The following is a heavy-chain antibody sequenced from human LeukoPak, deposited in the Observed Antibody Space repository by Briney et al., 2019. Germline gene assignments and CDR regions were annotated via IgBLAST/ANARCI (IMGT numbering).Heavy chain of an antibody. CDR2: ISGSGGST. J-gene: IGHJ4*02. CDR3: AKAAQLLLYPGEHGY. Sequence: GGSLRLSCAASGFTFSSYGMTWVRQAPGKGLEWVSAISGSGGSTYYADSVKGRFTISRDNSKNTLYLQMNSLRAEDTAVYYCAKAAQLLLYPGEHGYWGQGTLVTVSS. CDR1: GFTFSSYG. D-gene: IGHD2-2*02. V-gene: IGHV3-23*01.